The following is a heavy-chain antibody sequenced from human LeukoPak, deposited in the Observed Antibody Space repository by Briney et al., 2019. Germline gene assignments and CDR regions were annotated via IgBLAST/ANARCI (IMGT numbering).Heavy chain of an antibody. CDR2: ISGSGGST. J-gene: IGHJ6*03. Sequence: PGGSLRLSCAASGFTFSSYAMSWVRQAPGKGLEWVSAISGSGGSTYYADSVKGRFTISRDNSKNTLYLQMNSLRAEDTAVYYCANPSIVATIASYYMDVWGKGTTVTVSS. CDR3: ANPSIVATIASYYMDV. D-gene: IGHD5-12*01. V-gene: IGHV3-23*01. CDR1: GFTFSSYA.